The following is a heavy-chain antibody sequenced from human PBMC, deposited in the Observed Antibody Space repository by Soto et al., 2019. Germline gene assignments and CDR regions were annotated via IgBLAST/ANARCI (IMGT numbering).Heavy chain of an antibody. CDR1: GGTFSSYA. V-gene: IGHV1-69*06. J-gene: IGHJ1*01. D-gene: IGHD6-13*01. Sequence: QVQLVQSGAEVKKPGSSVKVSCKASGGTFSSYAISWVRQAPGQGLEWMGGIIPIFGTANYAQKFQGRVTITADKSTSTTYMELSSLRSEDTAVYYCASWSPAAGKGREYFQHWGQGTLVTVSS. CDR3: ASWSPAAGKGREYFQH. CDR2: IIPIFGTA.